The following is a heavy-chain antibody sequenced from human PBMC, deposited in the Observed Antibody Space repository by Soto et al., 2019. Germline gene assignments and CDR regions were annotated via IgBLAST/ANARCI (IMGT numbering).Heavy chain of an antibody. Sequence: QAQLQESGPGLVKPSGTLSLTCAVFGGSISNSNWWTWVRQPPGKGLDWIGAIFHSGSTNYNSSLMGRVTISVDKANNQFSLKLSSVTAADTAVYYCAHRPIVGAAIWGQGTLVTVSS. CDR2: IFHSGST. D-gene: IGHD1-26*01. CDR3: AHRPIVGAAI. J-gene: IGHJ4*02. V-gene: IGHV4-4*02. CDR1: GGSISNSNW.